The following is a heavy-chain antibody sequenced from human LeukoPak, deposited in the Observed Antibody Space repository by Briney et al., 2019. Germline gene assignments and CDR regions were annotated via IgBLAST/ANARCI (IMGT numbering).Heavy chain of an antibody. J-gene: IGHJ4*02. D-gene: IGHD5-24*01. CDR2: ISSSSSHI. V-gene: IGHV3-21*01. CDR1: GFTFSRYS. CDR3: ATDGPSDS. Sequence: GGSLRLSCGASGFTFSRYSMTWVRQALAKGLDWVSSISSSSSHIYYAESVKGRFTISRDDAKNSLYLQMNSLTAEDTAVYYCATDGPSDSWGQGTLVTVSS.